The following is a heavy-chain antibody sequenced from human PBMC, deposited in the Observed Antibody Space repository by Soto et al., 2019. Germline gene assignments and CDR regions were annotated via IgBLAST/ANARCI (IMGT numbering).Heavy chain of an antibody. J-gene: IGHJ4*02. CDR3: VKDKYSSSSAPAFDF. CDR1: GFNFEDYA. D-gene: IGHD6-6*01. V-gene: IGHV3-9*01. Sequence: ELQLVESGGGLVPPGRALRLSCATSGFNFEDYAMHWVRQAPGKGLQWVSGISWTSDSVGYAVSVKGRFIISRDNAKKSLNLEMNSLRGDDTALYYCVKDKYSSSSAPAFDFWGQGTLVTVSS. CDR2: ISWTSDSV.